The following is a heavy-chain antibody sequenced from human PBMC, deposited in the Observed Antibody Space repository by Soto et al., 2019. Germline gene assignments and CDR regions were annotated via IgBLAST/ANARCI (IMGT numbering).Heavy chain of an antibody. V-gene: IGHV2-70*04. CDR2: LDWDDDK. J-gene: IGHJ3*02. Sequence: SGPTLVNPTQTLTLTCTFSEFSLSTSGMRVSWIRQPPGKALVWLARLDWDDDKFYSTSLKTMLTISNDTSKNQVVLTMSNMHPVDTATSYRARTTPTTIASRWAFDIWGHGTMVTVSS. CDR1: EFSLSTSGMR. D-gene: IGHD1-1*01. CDR3: ARTTPTTIASRWAFDI.